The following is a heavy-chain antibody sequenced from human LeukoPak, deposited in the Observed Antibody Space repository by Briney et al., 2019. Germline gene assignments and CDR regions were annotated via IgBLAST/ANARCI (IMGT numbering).Heavy chain of an antibody. CDR2: IYYSGST. V-gene: IGHV4-59*12. CDR1: CGFISCYF. Sequence: SETLFPNFTVSCGFISCYFWRWIRDPPGEGLGWSWYIYYSGSTNYNPSLKSRVTISVDTSKNQFSLKLSSVTAADTAVYYCARAGVDTSGYYYQGFDYWGQGTLVTVSS. D-gene: IGHD3-3*01. CDR3: ARAGVDTSGYYYQGFDY. J-gene: IGHJ4*02.